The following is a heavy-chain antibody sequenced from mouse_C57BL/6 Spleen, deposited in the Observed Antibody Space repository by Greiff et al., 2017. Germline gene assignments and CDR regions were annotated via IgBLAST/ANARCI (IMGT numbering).Heavy chain of an antibody. CDR3: AIHLDYDVGHYFDY. CDR1: GFTFSSYG. D-gene: IGHD2-4*01. V-gene: IGHV5-6*01. Sequence: VQLKESGGDLVKPGGSLKLSCAASGFTFSSYGMSWVRQTPDKRLEWVATISSGGSYTYYPDSVKGRFTISRDNAKNTLYLQMSSLKSEDTAMYYCAIHLDYDVGHYFDYWGQGTTLTVSS. J-gene: IGHJ2*01. CDR2: ISSGGSYT.